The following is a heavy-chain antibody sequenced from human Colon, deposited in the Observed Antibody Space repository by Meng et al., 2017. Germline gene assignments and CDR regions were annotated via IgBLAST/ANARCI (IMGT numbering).Heavy chain of an antibody. V-gene: IGHV3-15*01. CDR2: IKRKTDGGTA. Sequence: EVQLLESGGGLVRPGGSLSLSWATSGFTFSDVWMSWVRQAPGKGLEWVGRIKRKTDGGTADYAADVKGRFTISRDDSENTLYLQMNSLKTEDTGVYYCTTLDYSSSWTWGQGTLVTVSS. D-gene: IGHD6-13*01. J-gene: IGHJ5*02. CDR1: GFTFSDVW. CDR3: TTLDYSSSWT.